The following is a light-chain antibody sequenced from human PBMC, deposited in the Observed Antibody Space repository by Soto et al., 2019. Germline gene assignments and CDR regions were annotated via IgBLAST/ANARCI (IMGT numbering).Light chain of an antibody. J-gene: IGLJ3*02. Sequence: QSALTQPRSVSGSPGQSVTISCTGTSSDVGGYKHVSWYQQHPGKAPKLIIYDVRKRPSGVPDRFSGSKSANAASLTISGLQAADEADYYCCSYAGGVVFGGGTKVTVL. CDR1: SSDVGGYKH. CDR3: CSYAGGVV. V-gene: IGLV2-11*01. CDR2: DVR.